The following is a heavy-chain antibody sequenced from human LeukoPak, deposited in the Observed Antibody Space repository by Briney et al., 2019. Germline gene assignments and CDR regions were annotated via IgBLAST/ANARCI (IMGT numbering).Heavy chain of an antibody. CDR1: GVSLTISGVG. CDR3: AHWFSTVSAFDY. V-gene: IGHV2-5*02. CDR2: FYWDDDK. D-gene: IGHD4-11*01. J-gene: IGHJ4*02. Sequence: SGPTLVNPTQTLTLTCTLSGVSLTISGVGVGWVRQPPGKAPEWLALFYWDDDKRYSPSLKSKLTITKDTSKNQIVLTMTNMDPVDTATYYCAHWFSTVSAFDYWGQGTLVTVSP.